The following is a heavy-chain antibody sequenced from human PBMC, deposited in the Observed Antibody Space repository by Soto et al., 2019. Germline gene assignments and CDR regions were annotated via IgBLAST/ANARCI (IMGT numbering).Heavy chain of an antibody. CDR1: GYSFTSYW. CDR2: IYPGDSDT. J-gene: IGHJ6*02. Sequence: GESLKISCKGSGYSFTSYWIGWVRQMPGKGLEWMGIIYPGDSDTRYSPSFQGQVTISADKSISTAYLQWSSLKASDTAMYYCAIFSSAGKYYYRLYFWGQGTTVTVSS. D-gene: IGHD6-13*01. V-gene: IGHV5-51*01. CDR3: AIFSSAGKYYYRLYF.